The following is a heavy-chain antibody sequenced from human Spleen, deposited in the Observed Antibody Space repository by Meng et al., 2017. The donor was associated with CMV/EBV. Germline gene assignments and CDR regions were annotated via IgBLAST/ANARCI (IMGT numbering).Heavy chain of an antibody. CDR1: GYSFTSYW. CDR3: ARHKTIFGVENGFDY. V-gene: IGHV5-51*01. D-gene: IGHD3-3*01. J-gene: IGHJ4*02. Sequence: GGSLRLSCKGSGYSFTSYWIGWVRQMPGKGLEWMGIIYPGDSDTRYSPSLQGQVTISADKSISTAYLQWSSLKASDTAMYYCARHKTIFGVENGFDYWGQGTLVTVSS. CDR2: IYPGDSDT.